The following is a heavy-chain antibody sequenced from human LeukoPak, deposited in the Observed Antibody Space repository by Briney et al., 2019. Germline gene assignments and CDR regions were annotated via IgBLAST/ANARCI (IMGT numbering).Heavy chain of an antibody. CDR3: ARGLVVPAAIRLPGKDYYYYMDV. J-gene: IGHJ6*03. CDR1: GGSISSSSYY. V-gene: IGHV4-39*07. D-gene: IGHD2-2*01. Sequence: SETLSLTCTVSGGSISSSSYYWGWIRQPPGKGLEWIGRIYTSGSTNYNPSLKSRVTMSVDTSKNQFSLKLSSVTAVDTAVYYCARGLVVPAAIRLPGKDYYYYMDVWGKGTTVTISS. CDR2: IYTSGST.